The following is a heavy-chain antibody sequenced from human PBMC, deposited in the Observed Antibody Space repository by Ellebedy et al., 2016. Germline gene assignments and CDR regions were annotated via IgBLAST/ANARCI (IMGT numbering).Heavy chain of an antibody. V-gene: IGHV3-7*01. CDR2: IKQDGSEK. Sequence: GGSLRLSCAASGFTFSSYWMSWVRQAPGKGLEWVANIKQDGSEKYYVDSVKGRFTISRDNAKNSLYLQMNSLRAEDTAVYYCARDRPGYGDYQNLAYFDYWGQGTLVTVSS. CDR3: ARDRPGYGDYQNLAYFDY. CDR1: GFTFSSYW. J-gene: IGHJ4*02. D-gene: IGHD4-17*01.